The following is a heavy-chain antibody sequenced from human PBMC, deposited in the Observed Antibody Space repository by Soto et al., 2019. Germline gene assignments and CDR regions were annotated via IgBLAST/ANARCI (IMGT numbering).Heavy chain of an antibody. CDR2: ISSSSNTI. D-gene: IGHD6-13*01. V-gene: IGHV3-48*01. CDR3: ALRAGPL. J-gene: IGHJ4*02. Sequence: EVQLVESGGGLVQPGGSLRLSCAASGFTFSTYSMNWVRQAPGKGLEWISYISSSSNTIYYADSVKGRFTISRDNAKNAFCLQLSCLRAEDTAVYDCALRAGPLGGQGTLVPVSS. CDR1: GFTFSTYS.